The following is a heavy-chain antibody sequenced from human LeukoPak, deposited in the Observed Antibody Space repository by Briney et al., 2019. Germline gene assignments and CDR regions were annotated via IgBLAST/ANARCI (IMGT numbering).Heavy chain of an antibody. V-gene: IGHV3-64D*06. CDR3: VNWGGYCSSTSCSRNYYYYGMDV. D-gene: IGHD2-2*01. Sequence: PGGSLRLSCSASGFTFSSYAMHWVRQAPGKGLEYVSAISSTGGSTYYADSVKGRFTISRDNSKSTLYLQMSSLRAEDTAVYYCVNWGGYCSSTSCSRNYYYYGMDVWGQGTTVTVSS. CDR2: ISSTGGST. J-gene: IGHJ6*02. CDR1: GFTFSSYA.